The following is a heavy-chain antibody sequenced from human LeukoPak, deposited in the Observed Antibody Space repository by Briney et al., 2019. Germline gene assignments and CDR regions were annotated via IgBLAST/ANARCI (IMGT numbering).Heavy chain of an antibody. CDR1: RCTFTSYW. V-gene: IGHV3-7*03. D-gene: IGHD5-18*01. CDR2: INQDGSEK. J-gene: IGHJ4*02. Sequence: PGGSLRLSCAASRCTFTSYWMSWVRQAPGKGLEWVANINQDGSEKYYVDSVKGRFTISRDNAKNSLCLQMNSLRAEDTAVYYCARGWIELWPLDSWGQGTLVTVSS. CDR3: ARGWIELWPLDS.